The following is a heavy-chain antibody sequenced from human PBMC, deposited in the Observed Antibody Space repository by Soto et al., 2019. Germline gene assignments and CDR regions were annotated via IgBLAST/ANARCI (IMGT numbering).Heavy chain of an antibody. J-gene: IGHJ6*03. D-gene: IGHD3-22*01. CDR3: ARGHYDSISSYYYYYYYMDV. CDR2: IIPIFGTA. CDR1: GGTFSSYA. V-gene: IGHV1-69*13. Sequence: SVKVSCKASGGTFSSYAISWVRQAPGQGLEWMGGIIPIFGTANYAQKFQGRVTITADESTSTAYMELSSLRSEDTAVHYCARGHYDSISSYYYYYYYMDVWGKGTTVTVSS.